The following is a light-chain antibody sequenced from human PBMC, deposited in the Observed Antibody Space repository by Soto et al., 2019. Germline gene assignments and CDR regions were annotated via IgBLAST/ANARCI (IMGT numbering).Light chain of an antibody. CDR3: TSFTTSSPVV. V-gene: IGLV2-14*01. CDR2: DVS. CDR1: KSDVGGYNY. Sequence: QSALTQPASVSGSPGQSITISCTGTKSDVGGYNYVSWYQHHPDKAPKLIIYDVSARPSGVSNRFSGSKFANTASLTSSGLQAEDEADYYCTSFTTSSPVVFGGGTKLTVL. J-gene: IGLJ3*02.